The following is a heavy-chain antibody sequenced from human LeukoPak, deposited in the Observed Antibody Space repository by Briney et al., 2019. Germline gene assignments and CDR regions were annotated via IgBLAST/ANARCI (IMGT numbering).Heavy chain of an antibody. CDR2: INHSGST. D-gene: IGHD4-11*01. CDR3: ARGPALYSNYGAHFDY. V-gene: IGHV4-34*01. J-gene: IGHJ4*02. Sequence: PSETLSLTCAVYGGSFSGYYWSWIRQPPGKGLEWIGEINHSGSTNYNPSLKSRATISVDTSKNQFSLKLSSVTAADTAVYYCARGPALYSNYGAHFDYWGQGTLVTVSS. CDR1: GGSFSGYY.